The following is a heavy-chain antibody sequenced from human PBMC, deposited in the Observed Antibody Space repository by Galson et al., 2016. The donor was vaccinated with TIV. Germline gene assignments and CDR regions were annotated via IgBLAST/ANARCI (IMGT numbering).Heavy chain of an antibody. CDR1: GGTFNIYA. D-gene: IGHD6-19*01. V-gene: IGHV1-69*13. Sequence: AVKVSCKASGGTFNIYAISWVRQAPGQGLEWMGGILPIFGAATYAQKFQGRVTITADESTHTAYMELSSLKSDDTAMYYCARPSSSCRGCSYYYDMDVWGKGTTVTVSS. J-gene: IGHJ6*03. CDR3: ARPSSSCRGCSYYYDMDV. CDR2: ILPIFGAA.